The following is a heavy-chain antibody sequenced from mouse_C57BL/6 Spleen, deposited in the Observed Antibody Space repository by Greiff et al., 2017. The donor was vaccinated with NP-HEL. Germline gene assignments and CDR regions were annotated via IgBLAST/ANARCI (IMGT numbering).Heavy chain of an antibody. CDR3: ASEGDGYSYAMDY. J-gene: IGHJ4*01. CDR1: GYSITSGYY. CDR2: ISYDGSN. V-gene: IGHV3-6*01. Sequence: EVKLMESGPGLVKPSQSLSLTCSVTGYSITSGYYWNWIRQFPGNKLEWMGYISYDGSNNYNPSLKNRISITRDTSKNQFFLKLNSVTTEDTATYYCASEGDGYSYAMDYWGQGTSVTVSS. D-gene: IGHD2-3*01.